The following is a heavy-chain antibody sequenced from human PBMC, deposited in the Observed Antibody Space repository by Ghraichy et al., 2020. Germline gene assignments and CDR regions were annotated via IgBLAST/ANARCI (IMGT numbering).Heavy chain of an antibody. CDR3: VRAYACSSGRFFPQ. D-gene: IGHD6-6*01. J-gene: IGHJ1*01. V-gene: IGHV4-34*01. CDR1: GGSFTDYY. Sequence: SETLSLTCTVYGGSFTDYYWSWIRQPPGKGLEWIGEINYSGSTNYNRSLKSRVTISVDTPKSQFSLKLSSVTAADTAVYYCVRAYACSSGRFFPQWGQGTLVTVSS. CDR2: INYSGST.